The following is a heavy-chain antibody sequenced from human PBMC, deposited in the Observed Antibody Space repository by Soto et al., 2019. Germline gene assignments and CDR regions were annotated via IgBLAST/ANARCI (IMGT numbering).Heavy chain of an antibody. V-gene: IGHV3-33*01. CDR1: GFTFSNYA. CDR2: IWYDGSNK. Sequence: QVQLVESGGGVVQPGRSLRLSCTASGFTFSNYAMHWVRQAPGKGLEWVAVIWYDGSNKYYADSVKGRFTISRDNSKNKLYLQMNSLRAEDTAVYYCASCHDYGDHAADYWGQGTLVTVSS. D-gene: IGHD4-17*01. CDR3: ASCHDYGDHAADY. J-gene: IGHJ4*02.